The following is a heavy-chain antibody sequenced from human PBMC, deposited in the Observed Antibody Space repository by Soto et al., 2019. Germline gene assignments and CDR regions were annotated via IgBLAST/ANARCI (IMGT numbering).Heavy chain of an antibody. CDR2: ISATGGGT. CDR3: AKDRRAGGNSAFYFDF. J-gene: IGHJ4*02. CDR1: GFTFSNYA. D-gene: IGHD3-16*01. Sequence: GGSLRLSCAASGFTFSNYALSWVRQAPGKGLEWVSLISATGGGTYYADSVKGRFTISRDNSHNTLYLQVHSLTAKDTAVYYCAKDRRAGGNSAFYFDFWGQGAQVTVSS. V-gene: IGHV3-23*01.